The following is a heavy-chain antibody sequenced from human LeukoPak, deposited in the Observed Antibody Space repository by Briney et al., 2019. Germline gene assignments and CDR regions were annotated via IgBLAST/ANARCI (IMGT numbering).Heavy chain of an antibody. CDR1: GYTFTSYY. CDR3: ARGPALVSVVVPAPLGYYMDV. J-gene: IGHJ6*03. Sequence: AAVKDSCNAAGYTFTSYYINWVRHATGEGLEGRGGMNPNSGNTGHAQKFQGRVTITRNTSISTAYMELSSLRSEDTAVYYCARGPALVSVVVPAPLGYYMDVWGKGTTVTVSS. CDR2: MNPNSGNT. V-gene: IGHV1-8*03. D-gene: IGHD2-2*01.